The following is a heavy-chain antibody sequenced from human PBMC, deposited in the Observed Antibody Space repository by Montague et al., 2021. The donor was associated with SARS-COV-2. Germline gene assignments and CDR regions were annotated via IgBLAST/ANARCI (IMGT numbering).Heavy chain of an antibody. CDR3: ARRGSSVWGVTVSDEIDY. D-gene: IGHD3-10*01. CDR1: GGSFIGYY. Sequence: SETLSLTCAIYGGSFIGYYCSWIRQPPEKGLELIGEINQSGRTNNNPSLKSRVIISVDTSKNQFSLKLSSVTAADTAVYYCARRGSSVWGVTVSDEIDYWGQGIMVIVSS. J-gene: IGHJ4*02. V-gene: IGHV4-34*01. CDR2: INQSGRT.